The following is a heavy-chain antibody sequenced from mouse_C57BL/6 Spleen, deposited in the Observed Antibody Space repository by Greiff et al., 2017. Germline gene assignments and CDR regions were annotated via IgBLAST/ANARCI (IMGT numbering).Heavy chain of an antibody. CDR3: ARRDYYGSGKGYFDV. CDR1: GYTFTSYW. Sequence: VQLQQSGAELVMPGASVKLSCKASGYTFTSYWMHWVKQRTGQGLEWIGEFDPYDSYTNYNQKFKGKYTLTVDKSSNTASLPLSSLTSEDSAVYYGARRDYYGSGKGYFDVWGTGTTLTVSS. D-gene: IGHD1-1*01. CDR2: FDPYDSYT. J-gene: IGHJ1*03. V-gene: IGHV1-69*01.